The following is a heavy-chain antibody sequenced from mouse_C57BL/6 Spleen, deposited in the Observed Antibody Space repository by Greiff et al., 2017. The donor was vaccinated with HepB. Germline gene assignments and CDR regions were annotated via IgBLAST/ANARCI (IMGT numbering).Heavy chain of an antibody. CDR2: IDPETGGT. CDR1: GYTFTDYE. Sequence: VQLVESGAELVRPGASVTLSCKASGYTFTDYEMHWVKQTPVHGLEWIGAIDPETGGTAYNQKFKGKAILTADKSSSTAYMELRSLTSEDSAVYYCYGNYLYWGQGTTLTVAS. D-gene: IGHD2-1*01. CDR3: YGNYLY. J-gene: IGHJ2*01. V-gene: IGHV1-15*01.